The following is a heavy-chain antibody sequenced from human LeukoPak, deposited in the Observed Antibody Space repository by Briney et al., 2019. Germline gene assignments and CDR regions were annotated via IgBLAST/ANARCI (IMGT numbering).Heavy chain of an antibody. D-gene: IGHD3-16*01. V-gene: IGHV3-23*01. Sequence: GGSLRLSCAASGFTFSSYGMHWVRQAPGKGLEWVSGMSAGGTSTYYADSVKGRFTISRDNSKNTLYLHMDSLRAEDTAIYYCAKMRGIVITFGGVIFDSWGQGTLATVSS. CDR3: AKMRGIVITFGGVIFDS. CDR2: MSAGGTST. J-gene: IGHJ4*02. CDR1: GFTFSSYG.